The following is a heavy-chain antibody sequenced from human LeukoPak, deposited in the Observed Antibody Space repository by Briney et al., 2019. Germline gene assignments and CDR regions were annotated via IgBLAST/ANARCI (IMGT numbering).Heavy chain of an antibody. CDR2: IIPIRGIA. CDR3: ARSQTDQEKGDYYDSSGPSWSFDY. D-gene: IGHD3-22*01. CDR1: RGTFSRYA. J-gene: IGHJ4*02. V-gene: IGHV1-69*10. Sequence: SVKVSCKASRGTFSRYAISGVRPAPGQGLDWMGRIIPIRGIANYAQNCQGRVTITEDKSTSTAYMELSSLRSEDTDVYYCARSQTDQEKGDYYDSSGPSWSFDYWGQGTLVTVSS.